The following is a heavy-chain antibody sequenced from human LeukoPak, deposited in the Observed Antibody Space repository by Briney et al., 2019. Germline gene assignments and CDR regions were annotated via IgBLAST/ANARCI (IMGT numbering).Heavy chain of an antibody. CDR1: CGSFSGYY. CDR3: ARVGSSWYEDYFDY. V-gene: IGHV4-34*01. D-gene: IGHD6-13*01. J-gene: IGHJ4*02. Sequence: SETLSLTCAVYCGSFSGYYWSWIRQPPGKGLEWIGEINHSGSTNYNPSLKSRVTISVDTSKNQFSLKLSSVTAADTAVYYCARVGSSWYEDYFDYWGQGTLVTVSS. CDR2: INHSGST.